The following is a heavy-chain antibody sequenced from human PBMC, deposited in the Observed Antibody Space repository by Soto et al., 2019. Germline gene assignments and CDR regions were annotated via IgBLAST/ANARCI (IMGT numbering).Heavy chain of an antibody. Sequence: GGSLRLSCAASGSTFSSYGMHWVRQAPGKGLEWVAVISYDGSNKYYADSVKGRFTISRDNSKNTLYLQMNSLRAEDTAVYYCAKVLKGVVNYYYGMDVWGQGTTVTVSS. CDR1: GSTFSSYG. J-gene: IGHJ6*02. V-gene: IGHV3-30*18. D-gene: IGHD2-15*01. CDR3: AKVLKGVVNYYYGMDV. CDR2: ISYDGSNK.